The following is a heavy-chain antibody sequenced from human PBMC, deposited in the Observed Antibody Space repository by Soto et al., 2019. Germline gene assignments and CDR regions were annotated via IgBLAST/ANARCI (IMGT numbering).Heavy chain of an antibody. CDR3: ARVSYDSSGYLED. CDR1: GGSISSGGYY. J-gene: IGHJ4*02. Sequence: QVQLQESGPGLVKPSQTLSLTCTVSGGSISSGGYYWSWIRQHPGKGLEWIGYIYYSGSTYYNPALKSRVXKSLDXXKNQFSLKLSSVTAADTAVYYCARVSYDSSGYLEDWGQGTLVTVSP. V-gene: IGHV4-31*03. CDR2: IYYSGST. D-gene: IGHD3-22*01.